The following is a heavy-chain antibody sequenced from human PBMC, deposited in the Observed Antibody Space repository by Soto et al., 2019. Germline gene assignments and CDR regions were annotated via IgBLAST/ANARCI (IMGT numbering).Heavy chain of an antibody. CDR2: ISSSGSTI. CDR1: GFTFSSYE. CDR3: ARDYTYYDFWSGYYRGGVGYYYYGMDV. V-gene: IGHV3-48*03. Sequence: EVQLVESGGGLVQPGGSLRLSCAASGFTFSSYEMNWVRQAPGKGLEWVSYISSSGSTIYYADSVKGRFTISRDNAKKSLYLQMNILRAEDTAVYYCARDYTYYDFWSGYYRGGVGYYYYGMDVWGQGTTVTVSS. D-gene: IGHD3-3*01. J-gene: IGHJ6*02.